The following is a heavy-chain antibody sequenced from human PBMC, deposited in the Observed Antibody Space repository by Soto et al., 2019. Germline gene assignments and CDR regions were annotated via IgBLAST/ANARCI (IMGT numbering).Heavy chain of an antibody. CDR1: GFTFSSYW. CDR3: ARSSILWWFYQDYFDY. J-gene: IGHJ4*02. D-gene: IGHD2-21*01. V-gene: IGHV3-7*01. CDR2: IKQDGSEK. Sequence: EVQLVESGGGLVQPGGSLRLSCAASGFTFSSYWMSWVRQAPGKGLEWVANIKQDGSEKYYVDSVKGRFTISRDNAKNSLYLQMNSLRAEDTAVYYCARSSILWWFYQDYFDYWGQGTLVTVSS.